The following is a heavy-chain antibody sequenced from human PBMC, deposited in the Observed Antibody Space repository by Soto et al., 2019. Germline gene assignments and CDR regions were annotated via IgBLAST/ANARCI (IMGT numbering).Heavy chain of an antibody. J-gene: IGHJ5*02. Sequence: LRLSCTTSGFSFGDYAMTWVRQAPGKGLEWVGFIRNPGYGGTTEYATSVKGRFIISRDDSMSSAYLQLNSLKVDDSAVYYCVRGSFGYYGPWGQGTLVTVSS. D-gene: IGHD3-3*01. CDR3: VRGSFGYYGP. V-gene: IGHV3-49*04. CDR1: GFSFGDYA. CDR2: IRNPGYGGTT.